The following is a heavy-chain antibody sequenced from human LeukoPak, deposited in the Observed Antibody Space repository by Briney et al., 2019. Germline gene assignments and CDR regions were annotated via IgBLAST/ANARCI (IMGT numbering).Heavy chain of an antibody. Sequence: SETLSLTCAVYGGSLSGYYWAWIRQPPGQGLERIGEINHSGRTNYNPSLKSRVTVSVDTSKSQFSLKLSSVTAADTALYYCARGGGNLLPYFDPKYYYYMDVWGKGTTVTVSS. CDR1: GGSLSGYY. V-gene: IGHV4-34*01. J-gene: IGHJ6*03. CDR2: INHSGRT. D-gene: IGHD3-9*01. CDR3: ARGGGNLLPYFDPKYYYYMDV.